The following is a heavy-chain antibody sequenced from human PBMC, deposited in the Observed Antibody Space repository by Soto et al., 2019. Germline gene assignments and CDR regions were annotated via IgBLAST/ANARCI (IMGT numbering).Heavy chain of an antibody. CDR3: AKDRYCSGGSCYSYFDY. CDR2: ISGSGAGT. J-gene: IGHJ4*02. Sequence: GGSLRLSCTASGFTFSTNAMSWVRQAPGKGLEWVSAISGSGAGTYYADPVKGRFTTSRDKSQNTLYLQMDSLRVEDTAVYYCAKDRYCSGGSCYSYFDYWGQGTLVTVSS. V-gene: IGHV3-23*01. CDR1: GFTFSTNA. D-gene: IGHD2-15*01.